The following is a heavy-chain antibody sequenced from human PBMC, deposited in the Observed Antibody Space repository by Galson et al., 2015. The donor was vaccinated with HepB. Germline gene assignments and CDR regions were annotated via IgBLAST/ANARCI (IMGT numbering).Heavy chain of an antibody. Sequence: SLRLSCAASGFTVSSNYMSWVRQAPGKGLEWVSSLYRGGTTYYADSVKGRFTISRDNSKNTLNLQMNSLRAEDTAVYYCTVGVEGSSGYVDHWGQGSLVTVSS. V-gene: IGHV3-53*01. D-gene: IGHD3-22*01. CDR3: TVGVEGSSGYVDH. CDR2: LYRGGTT. J-gene: IGHJ4*02. CDR1: GFTVSSNY.